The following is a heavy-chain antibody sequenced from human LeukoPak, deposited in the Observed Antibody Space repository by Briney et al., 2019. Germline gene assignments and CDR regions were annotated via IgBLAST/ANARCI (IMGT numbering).Heavy chain of an antibody. J-gene: IGHJ6*04. V-gene: IGHV4-39*01. D-gene: IGHD2-2*01. Sequence: SETLSLTCTVSGGSISSSSYYWGWIRQPPGKGLEWIGSIYYSGSTYYNPSLKSRVTISVDTSKNQFSLKLSSVTAADTAVYYCARWALIVVVPAAYRIGPADYYYYGMDVWGKGTTVTVSS. CDR1: GGSISSSSYY. CDR2: IYYSGST. CDR3: ARWALIVVVPAAYRIGPADYYYYGMDV.